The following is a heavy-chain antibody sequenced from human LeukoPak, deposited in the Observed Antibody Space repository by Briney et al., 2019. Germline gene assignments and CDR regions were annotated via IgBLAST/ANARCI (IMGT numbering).Heavy chain of an antibody. CDR1: GFTFSSFA. CDR3: AKARLYCSSGTCSDHPATLTGMDV. CDR2: ITNSGVTT. V-gene: IGHV3-23*01. D-gene: IGHD2-15*01. J-gene: IGHJ6*02. Sequence: PGGSLRLSWTASGFTFSSFAMHWVRQAPVKGLEWVSLITNSGVTTHYADSVKGRFTISRDNSRSTLYLQLNSLRADDTALYYCAKARLYCSSGTCSDHPATLTGMDVWGQGTTVTVSS.